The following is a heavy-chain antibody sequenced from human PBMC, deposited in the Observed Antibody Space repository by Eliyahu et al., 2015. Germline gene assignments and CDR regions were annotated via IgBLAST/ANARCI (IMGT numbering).Heavy chain of an antibody. V-gene: IGHV3-23*01. D-gene: IGHD3-10*01. CDR1: GFTFSNYA. J-gene: IGHJ6*02. CDR2: ISGSGGST. CDR3: AKSHQVWFGERPGYGMDV. Sequence: EVQLLESGGGLVQPGGSLRLSCAASGFTFSNYAMSWVRQAPGKGLEWVSAISGSGGSTYYADSVKGRFTISRDNSKNTLYLQINSLRAEDTAVYYCAKSHQVWFGERPGYGMDVWGQGTTVTVSS.